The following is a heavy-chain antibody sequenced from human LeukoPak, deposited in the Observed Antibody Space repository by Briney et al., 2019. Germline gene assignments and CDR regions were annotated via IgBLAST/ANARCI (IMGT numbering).Heavy chain of an antibody. CDR1: GFTFSSYW. Sequence: PGGSLRLSCAASGFTFSSYWMSWVRQAPGKGLEWVALISYDGSNKYYADSVKGRFTISRDKSKNTLYLQMNSLRAEDTAVYYCARDFSRGSYKGRDYYMDVWGKGTTVTVSS. CDR3: ARDFSRGSYKGRDYYMDV. D-gene: IGHD1-26*01. J-gene: IGHJ6*03. V-gene: IGHV3-30*03. CDR2: ISYDGSNK.